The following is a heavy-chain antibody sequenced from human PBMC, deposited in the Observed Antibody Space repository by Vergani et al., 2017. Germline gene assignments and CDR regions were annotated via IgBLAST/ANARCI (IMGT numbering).Heavy chain of an antibody. CDR3: ARGAYYDFWSGYDLYYYYMDV. CDR1: GGTFSSYT. J-gene: IGHJ6*03. D-gene: IGHD3-3*01. V-gene: IGHV1-69*02. CDR2: IIPILGIA. Sequence: QVQLVQSGAEVKKPGSSVKVSCKASGGTFSSYTISWVRQAPGQGLEWMGRIIPILGIANYAQKFQGRVTITEDKSTSTAYMELSSLRSEDTAVYYCARGAYYDFWSGYDLYYYYMDVWGKGTTVTVSS.